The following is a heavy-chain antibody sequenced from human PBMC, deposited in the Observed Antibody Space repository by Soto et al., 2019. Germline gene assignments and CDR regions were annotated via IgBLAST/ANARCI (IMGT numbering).Heavy chain of an antibody. V-gene: IGHV5-51*01. Sequence: PGESLKISCKGSGYSFTSYWIGWVRQMPGKGLEWMGIIYPGDSDTRYSPSFQGQVTISADKSISTAYLQWSSLKASGTAMYYCARQYYGSGSYLSYYYYMDVWGKGTTVTVSS. CDR1: GYSFTSYW. CDR2: IYPGDSDT. CDR3: ARQYYGSGSYLSYYYYMDV. D-gene: IGHD3-10*01. J-gene: IGHJ6*03.